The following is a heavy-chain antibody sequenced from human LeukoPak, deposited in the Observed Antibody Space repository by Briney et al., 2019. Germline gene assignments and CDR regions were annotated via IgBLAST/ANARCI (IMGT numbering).Heavy chain of an antibody. CDR1: GFTFSSYS. D-gene: IGHD3-3*01. CDR2: ISSSSSYI. CDR3: ARDSYGSGYFPFDY. J-gene: IGHJ4*02. Sequence: GGSLRLSCAASGFTFSSYSMNWVRQAPGKGLEWVSSISSSSSYIYYADSVKGRFTISRDNAKNLLYLQMNSLRAEDTAVYYCARDSYGSGYFPFDYWGQGTLVTVSS. V-gene: IGHV3-21*01.